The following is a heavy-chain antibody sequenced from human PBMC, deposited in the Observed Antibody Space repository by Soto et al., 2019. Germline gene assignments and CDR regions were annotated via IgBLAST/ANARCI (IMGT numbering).Heavy chain of an antibody. Sequence: ASVKVSCKASGYTITSYDINWVRQATGQGLEWMGWMNPNSGNTGYAQKFQGRVTMTRNTSISTAYMELSSLRSEDTAVYYCARKGIVVVPADDAFDIWGQGTMVTVSS. CDR2: MNPNSGNT. CDR1: GYTITSYD. J-gene: IGHJ3*02. CDR3: ARKGIVVVPADDAFDI. V-gene: IGHV1-8*01. D-gene: IGHD2-2*01.